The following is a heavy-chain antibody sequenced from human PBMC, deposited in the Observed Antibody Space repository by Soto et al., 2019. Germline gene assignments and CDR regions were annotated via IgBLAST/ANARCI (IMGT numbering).Heavy chain of an antibody. J-gene: IGHJ6*02. CDR1: GDTFSSYA. CDR2: IIPIFGTA. Sequence: AASVKVSCKASGDTFSSYAISWVRQAPGQGLEWMGGIIPIFGTANYAQKFQGRVTITADESTSTAYMELSSLRSEDTAVYYCARYDSSGYYYGLGYYYYGMDVWGQGTTVTVS. V-gene: IGHV1-69*13. D-gene: IGHD3-22*01. CDR3: ARYDSSGYYYGLGYYYYGMDV.